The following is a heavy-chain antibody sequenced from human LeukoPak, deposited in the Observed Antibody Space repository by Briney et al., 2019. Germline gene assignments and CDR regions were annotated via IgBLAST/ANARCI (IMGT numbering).Heavy chain of an antibody. CDR1: GGSISGYY. CDR2: INHSGSA. V-gene: IGHV4-34*01. J-gene: IGHJ4*02. Sequence: SETLSLTCTVSGGSISGYYWSWIRQPPGKGLEWLGEINHSGSANYNTSHKSRVTISVDTSKRQFSLKVSSVTAADTAVYYCARQRRRDGYSNFDNWGQGTLVTVSS. D-gene: IGHD5-24*01. CDR3: ARQRRRDGYSNFDN.